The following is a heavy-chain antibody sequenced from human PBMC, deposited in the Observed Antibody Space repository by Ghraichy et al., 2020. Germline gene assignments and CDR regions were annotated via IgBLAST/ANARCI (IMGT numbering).Heavy chain of an antibody. CDR1: GFTVSNTY. V-gene: IGHV3-53*01. D-gene: IGHD2-2*01. J-gene: IGHJ6*03. Sequence: GSLRLSCVVSGFTVSNTYMSWVRQTPGKGLEWVSVIYSGGSTYYADSVKGRFTISRDSSKNTVYLQMNSLRAEDTAVYYCSKERGGCSSTSCYYYYFYYMDVWGKGTTVTVSS. CDR3: SKERGGCSSTSCYYYYFYYMDV. CDR2: IYSGGST.